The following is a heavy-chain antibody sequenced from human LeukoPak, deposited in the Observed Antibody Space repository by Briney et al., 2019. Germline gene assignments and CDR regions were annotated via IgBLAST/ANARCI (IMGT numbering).Heavy chain of an antibody. J-gene: IGHJ6*03. CDR1: KFNFA. CDR3: PSRDYYYYYMDV. CDR2: ISGSGDST. V-gene: IGHV3-23*01. Sequence: QSGGSLRLSCVASKFNFAMSWVRQTAGKGLEWVSAISGSGDSTFYRDSVKGRFTISRDNSKNTLYLQMNSLRAEDTAVYYCPSRDYYYYYMDVWGKGTTVTVSS.